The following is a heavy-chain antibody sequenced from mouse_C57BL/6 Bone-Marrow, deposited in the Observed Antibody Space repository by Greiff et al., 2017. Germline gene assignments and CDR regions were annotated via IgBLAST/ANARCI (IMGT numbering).Heavy chain of an antibody. D-gene: IGHD1-1*01. V-gene: IGHV14-4*01. Sequence: VQLQQSGAELVRPGASVKLSCTASGFNIKDDYMHWVKQRPEQGLEWIGWIDPEDGDTEYASKFQGKATITADTSSNTAYLQLSSLTSEDTAVYYWTRCTVVVPLGGQGTLVTVSA. J-gene: IGHJ3*01. CDR1: GFNIKDDY. CDR3: TRCTVVVPL. CDR2: IDPEDGDT.